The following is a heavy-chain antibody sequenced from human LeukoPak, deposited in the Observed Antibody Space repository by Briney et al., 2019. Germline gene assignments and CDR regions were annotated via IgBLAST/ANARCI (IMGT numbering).Heavy chain of an antibody. V-gene: IGHV3-30*18. Sequence: GGSLRLSCAASGFTFSSYGMHWVRQAPGKGLEWAAVISYDGSNKYYADSVKGRFTISRDNSKNTLYLQMNSLRAEDTAVYYCAKGAQVEATKVPYDYWGQGILVTVSS. CDR2: ISYDGSNK. J-gene: IGHJ4*02. CDR3: AKGAQVEATKVPYDY. CDR1: GFTFSSYG. D-gene: IGHD1-26*01.